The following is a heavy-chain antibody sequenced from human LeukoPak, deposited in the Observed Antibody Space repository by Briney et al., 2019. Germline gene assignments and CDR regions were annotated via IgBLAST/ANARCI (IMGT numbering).Heavy chain of an antibody. V-gene: IGHV3-48*01. D-gene: IGHD1-26*01. CDR3: ARDQGARPYYYYYYMDV. CDR1: GFTFSSYS. J-gene: IGHJ6*03. Sequence: GGSLRLSCAASGFTFSSYSMNWVRQAPGKGLEWGSYISSSSTIYYADSVKGRFTISRDNAKNSLYLQMNSLRAEDTAVYYCARDQGARPYYYYYYMDVWGKGTTVTVSS. CDR2: ISSSSTI.